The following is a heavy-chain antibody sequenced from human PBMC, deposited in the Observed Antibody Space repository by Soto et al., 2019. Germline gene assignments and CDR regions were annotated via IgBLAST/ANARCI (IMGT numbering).Heavy chain of an antibody. CDR1: GFTFDDYA. CDR3: AKAFHSSSWYSPFRSFDY. CDR2: ISWNSGSI. D-gene: IGHD6-13*01. Sequence: PGGSLRLSCAASGFTFDDYAMHWVRQAPGKGLEWVSGISWNSGSIGYADSVKGRFTISRDNAKNSLYLQMNSLRAEDTALYYCAKAFHSSSWYSPFRSFDYWGQGTLVPVSS. V-gene: IGHV3-9*01. J-gene: IGHJ4*02.